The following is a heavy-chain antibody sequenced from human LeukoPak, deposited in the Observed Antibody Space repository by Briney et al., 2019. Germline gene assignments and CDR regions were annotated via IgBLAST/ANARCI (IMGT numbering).Heavy chain of an antibody. CDR2: MNPNSGNT. CDR3: ARAGGSSGSLDAFDI. J-gene: IGHJ3*02. Sequence: ASVKVSCKASGYTFTSYDINSVRQATGQGLEWMGRMNPNSGNTGYAQKFQGRVTMTRNTSISTAYMELSSLRSEYTAVYYCARAGGSSGSLDAFDIWGQGTMVTVSS. CDR1: GYTFTSYD. D-gene: IGHD6-19*01. V-gene: IGHV1-8*01.